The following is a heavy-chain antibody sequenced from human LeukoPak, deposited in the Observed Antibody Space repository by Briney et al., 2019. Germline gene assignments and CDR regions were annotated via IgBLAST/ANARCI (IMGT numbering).Heavy chain of an antibody. CDR3: TREDDSSGYRPFDI. V-gene: IGHV1-2*06. Sequence: ASVKVSCKASGYTFTGYYIHWVRQAPGQGLEWMGRINPNNGGTNYAQKFQGRVTMTRDTSISTAYMDLSSLRSDDTAVYYCTREDDSSGYRPFDIWGQGTMVTVSS. CDR1: GYTFTGYY. CDR2: INPNNGGT. D-gene: IGHD3-22*01. J-gene: IGHJ3*02.